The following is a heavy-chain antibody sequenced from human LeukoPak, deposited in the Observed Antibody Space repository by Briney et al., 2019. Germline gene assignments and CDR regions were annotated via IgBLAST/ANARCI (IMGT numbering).Heavy chain of an antibody. V-gene: IGHV1-18*01. CDR2: ISGYNGNT. D-gene: IGHD6-19*01. Sequence: ASAKVSCKTSGYRFNAYGISWVRQAPGQGLEWMGWISGYNGNTNYGEKVQGRLTMTLDTSTTTAYMELSGLRSDDTAVFYCARDQFVGGWLEYWGQGTLVTVSS. CDR1: GYRFNAYG. CDR3: ARDQFVGGWLEY. J-gene: IGHJ4*02.